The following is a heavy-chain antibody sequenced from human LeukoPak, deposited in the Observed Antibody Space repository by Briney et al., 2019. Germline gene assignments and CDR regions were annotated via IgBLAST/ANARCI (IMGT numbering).Heavy chain of an antibody. V-gene: IGHV1-18*01. CDR1: GYTFTSYG. CDR2: ISAYNGNT. J-gene: IGHJ4*02. D-gene: IGHD5-18*01. Sequence: GASVKVSCKASGYTFTSYGISWVRQAPGQGLEWMGWISAYNGNTNYAQKLQGRVTMTTDTSTDTAYMELSSLRSEDTAVYYCATGILTAMVLFDYWGQGALVTVSS. CDR3: ATGILTAMVLFDY.